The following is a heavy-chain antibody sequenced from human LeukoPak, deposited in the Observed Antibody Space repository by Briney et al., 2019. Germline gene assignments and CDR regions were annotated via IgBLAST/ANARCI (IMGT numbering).Heavy chain of an antibody. J-gene: IGHJ4*02. CDR2: ISYDGNNK. CDR1: GFTFSNHY. Sequence: GGSLRLSCAASGFTFSNHYMDWVRQAPGRGLEWVAVISYDGNNKYDADSVKGRFTISRDNSKNTLYLQMNSLRAEDTAVYYCARLPGYCSSNSCYKMTIPFDYWGQGTLVTVSS. CDR3: ARLPGYCSSNSCYKMTIPFDY. D-gene: IGHD2-2*02. V-gene: IGHV3-30-3*01.